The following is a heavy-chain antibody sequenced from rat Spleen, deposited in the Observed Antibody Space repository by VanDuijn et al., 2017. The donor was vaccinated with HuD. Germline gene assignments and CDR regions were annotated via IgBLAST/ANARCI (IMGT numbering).Heavy chain of an antibody. CDR1: GFTFSNYG. V-gene: IGHV5-29*01. J-gene: IGHJ4*01. CDR2: ISYDGGST. D-gene: IGHD4-3*01. Sequence: EVQLVESGGGLVQPGRSMKLSCAASGFTFSNYGMAWVRQAPKKGLEWVAYISYDGGSTYYRDSVKGRFTISRDNAKSTLYLQMDSLRSEDTATYYCARRNSGYGVMDVWGQAAAVNVSS. CDR3: ARRNSGYGVMDV.